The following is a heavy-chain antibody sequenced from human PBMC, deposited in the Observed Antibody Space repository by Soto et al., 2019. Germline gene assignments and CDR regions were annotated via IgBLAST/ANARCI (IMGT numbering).Heavy chain of an antibody. CDR1: GYTFTSYY. CDR2: INPSGGST. D-gene: IGHD6-19*01. Sequence: ASVKVSCKASGYTFTSYYMHWVRQAPGQGLEWMGIINPSGGSTSYAQKFQGRVTMTRDTSTSTVYMELSSLRSEDTAVYYCARDRSPKSIAVAYYGMDVWGRGTTVTVSS. J-gene: IGHJ6*02. V-gene: IGHV1-46*01. CDR3: ARDRSPKSIAVAYYGMDV.